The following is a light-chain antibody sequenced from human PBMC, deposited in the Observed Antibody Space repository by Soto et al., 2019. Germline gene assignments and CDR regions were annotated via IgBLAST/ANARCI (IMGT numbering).Light chain of an antibody. Sequence: DIQMTQSPSSVSAFVEDRGTITCLGSQVITRWLAWYQHQPLRAPKLLIYAASTLQGVFPSCFSGSGSGSDFTIIISSLRPEAFANFYCQQAYNFPVTFGQGTRL. J-gene: IGKJ5*01. CDR1: QVITRW. CDR2: AAS. V-gene: IGKV1-12*01. CDR3: QQAYNFPVT.